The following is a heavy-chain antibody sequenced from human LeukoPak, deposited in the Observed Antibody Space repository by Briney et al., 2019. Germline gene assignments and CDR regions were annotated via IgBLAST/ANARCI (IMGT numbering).Heavy chain of an antibody. CDR2: IYYSGST. J-gene: IGHJ4*02. V-gene: IGHV4-59*08. Sequence: SETLSLTCTVSGGSISSYYWSWIRQPPGKGLEWIGYIYYSGSTNYNPSLKSRVIISVDTSKNQFSLKLSSVTAADTAVYYCARLVVSSWYHEVLLGRDYWGQGTLVTVSS. D-gene: IGHD6-13*01. CDR3: ARLVVSSWYHEVLLGRDY. CDR1: GGSISSYY.